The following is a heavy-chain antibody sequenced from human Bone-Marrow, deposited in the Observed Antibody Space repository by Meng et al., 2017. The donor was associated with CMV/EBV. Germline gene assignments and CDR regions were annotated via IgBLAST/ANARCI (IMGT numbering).Heavy chain of an antibody. CDR1: GFTFSSYA. CDR3: AVVPAAKGSYYYYGMDV. D-gene: IGHD2-2*01. Sequence: GESLKISCAASGFTFSSYAMSWVRQAPGKGLEWVSAISGSGGSTYYADSGKGRFTIARDNSKNTLYLQMNSLRAEDTAVYYCAVVPAAKGSYYYYGMDVWGQGPTVTVSS. J-gene: IGHJ6*01. V-gene: IGHV3-23*01. CDR2: ISGSGGST.